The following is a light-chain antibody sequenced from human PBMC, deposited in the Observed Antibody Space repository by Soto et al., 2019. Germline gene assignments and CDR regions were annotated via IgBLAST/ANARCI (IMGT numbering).Light chain of an antibody. Sequence: DIQMTQSPSTLSASVGDRVNITCRASQSINSWLAWYQQKPGKAPKLLIYKASSLESGVPSRFSGSESGTEFTLTISSLQPDDFATYYCQQYNRYTMYTFGQGTKLEIK. CDR2: KAS. CDR3: QQYNRYTMYT. J-gene: IGKJ2*01. CDR1: QSINSW. V-gene: IGKV1-5*03.